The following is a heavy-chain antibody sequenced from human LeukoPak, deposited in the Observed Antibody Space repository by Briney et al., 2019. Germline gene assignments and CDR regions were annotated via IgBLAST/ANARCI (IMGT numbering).Heavy chain of an antibody. CDR1: GFTFSSYG. J-gene: IGHJ6*03. CDR3: AKDEGYCSSTSCSSYYYYYYMDV. D-gene: IGHD2-2*01. Sequence: GGSLRLSCAASGFTFSSYGMHWVRQAPGKGLEWAAFIRYDGSNKYYADSVKGRFTISRDNSKNTLYLQMNSLRAEDTAVYYCAKDEGYCSSTSCSSYYYYYYMDVWGKGTTVTVSS. V-gene: IGHV3-30*02. CDR2: IRYDGSNK.